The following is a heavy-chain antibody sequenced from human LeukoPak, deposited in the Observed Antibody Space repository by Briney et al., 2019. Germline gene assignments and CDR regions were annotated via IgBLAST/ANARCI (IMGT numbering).Heavy chain of an antibody. V-gene: IGHV4-34*01. Sequence: PSETLSLTCAVYGGSFSGYYWSWIRQPPGKGLEWIGEINHSGSTNYNPSLKSRVTISVDTSKNQFSLKLSSVTAADTAVYYCASRITMVRGVAIDYWGQGTQVTVSS. CDR2: INHSGST. CDR1: GGSFSGYY. CDR3: ASRITMVRGVAIDY. D-gene: IGHD3-10*01. J-gene: IGHJ4*02.